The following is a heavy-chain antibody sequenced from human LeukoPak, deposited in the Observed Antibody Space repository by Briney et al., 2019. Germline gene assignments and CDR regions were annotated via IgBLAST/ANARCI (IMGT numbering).Heavy chain of an antibody. CDR1: RFTFSNYW. Sequence: GGSLRLSCAASRFTFSNYWMGWVRQAPGKGLEWVADLKEDGTDKYYVDSVKGRFTISRDNAKNSLYLQMNSLRADDTAVYYCARDTYRFFDYWARESWSPSPQ. D-gene: IGHD3-16*02. CDR2: LKEDGTDK. J-gene: IGHJ4*02. CDR3: ARDTYRFFDY. V-gene: IGHV3-7*01.